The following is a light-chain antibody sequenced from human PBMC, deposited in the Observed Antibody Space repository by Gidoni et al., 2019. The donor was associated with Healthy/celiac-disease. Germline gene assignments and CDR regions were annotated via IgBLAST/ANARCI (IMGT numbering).Light chain of an antibody. Sequence: DIQMTQSPSSLSASVGDRVNITCRASQSISSYLNWYQQKPGKAPKLLIYAASSLQSGVPSRFSGSGSGTDFTLTSSSLQPEDFATYYCQQSYSTPRTFGQXTKVEIK. CDR1: QSISSY. J-gene: IGKJ1*01. CDR2: AAS. CDR3: QQSYSTPRT. V-gene: IGKV1-39*01.